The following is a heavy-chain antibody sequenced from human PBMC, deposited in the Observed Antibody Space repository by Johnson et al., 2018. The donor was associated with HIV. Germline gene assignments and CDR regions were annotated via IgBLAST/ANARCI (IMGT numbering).Heavy chain of an antibody. D-gene: IGHD5-18*01. CDR1: GFTVNSNY. Sequence: VQLVESGGGLVQPGGSLRLSCAASGFTVNSNYMSWVRQAPGKGLEWVSVIYSGCSTYYADSVKGRFTISRDNSKNTLYLQMNSLRAEDTAVYYCLFGGYSYGLAFDIWGQGTMVTVSS. CDR3: LFGGYSYGLAFDI. J-gene: IGHJ3*02. V-gene: IGHV3-66*01. CDR2: IYSGCST.